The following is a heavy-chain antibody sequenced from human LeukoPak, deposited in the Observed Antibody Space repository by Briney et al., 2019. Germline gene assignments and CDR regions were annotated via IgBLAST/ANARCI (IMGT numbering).Heavy chain of an antibody. J-gene: IGHJ4*02. CDR3: ARDPVVAVDY. D-gene: IGHD2-15*01. V-gene: IGHV3-21*01. CDR2: ISSSSSYI. CDR1: GFTFSSYS. Sequence: GGSLRLSCAASGFTFSSYSMNWVRQAPGKGMEWVSSISSSSSYIYYADSVKGRFTISRDNAKNSLYLQMNSLRAEDTAVYYCARDPVVAVDYWGQGTLVTVSS.